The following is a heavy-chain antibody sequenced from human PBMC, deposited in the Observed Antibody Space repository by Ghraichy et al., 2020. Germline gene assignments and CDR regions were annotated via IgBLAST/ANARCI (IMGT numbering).Heavy chain of an antibody. CDR3: ARVSLAARPDYWYFDL. CDR1: GYTFTSYD. D-gene: IGHD6-6*01. V-gene: IGHV1-8*01. J-gene: IGHJ2*01. CDR2: MNPNSGNT. Sequence: ASVKVSCKASGYTFTSYDINWVRQATGQGLEWMGWMNPNSGNTGYAQKFQGRVTMTRNTSISTAYMELSSLRSEDTAVYYCARVSLAARPDYWYFDLWGRGTLVTVSS.